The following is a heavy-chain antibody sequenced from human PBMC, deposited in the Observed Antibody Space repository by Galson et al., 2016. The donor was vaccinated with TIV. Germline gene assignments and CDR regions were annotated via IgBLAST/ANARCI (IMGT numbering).Heavy chain of an antibody. J-gene: IGHJ5*02. Sequence: ASGGKFSSYVISWVRQAPGQGLEWMGRIIPIFGTTKYAHKFQGRVTITADESTDTAYVELNSLTSEDTAVYYCARATNYYDNWFEPWGQGTLVTVSS. CDR3: ARATNYYDNWFEP. V-gene: IGHV1-69*15. CDR2: IIPIFGTT. D-gene: IGHD3-10*01. CDR1: GGKFSSYV.